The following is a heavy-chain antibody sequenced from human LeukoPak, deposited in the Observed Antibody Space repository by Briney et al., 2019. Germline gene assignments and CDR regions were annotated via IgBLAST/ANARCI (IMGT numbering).Heavy chain of an antibody. V-gene: IGHV3-48*02. Sequence: GGSLRLSCTASGFTFSNAWMSWVRQAPGKGLGWVSYISSTSSTIYYADSVKGRFTISRDNAKNSLYLQMNSLRDEDTAVYYCARSGNYDCWGQGTLVTVSS. J-gene: IGHJ4*02. CDR1: GFTFSNAW. CDR3: ARSGNYDC. D-gene: IGHD1-1*01. CDR2: ISSTSSTI.